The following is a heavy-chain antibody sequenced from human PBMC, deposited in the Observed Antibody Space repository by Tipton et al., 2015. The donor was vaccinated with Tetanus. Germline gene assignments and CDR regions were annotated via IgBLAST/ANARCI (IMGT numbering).Heavy chain of an antibody. V-gene: IGHV4-30-4*01. Sequence: LSCTVSGGSIISADHYWSWIRQPPGKGLEWIGYIYYSGTTYYSPSLKSRVTISVDRSNTQFSLRLDSLTAADTAVYYCARAAGFLGLTHDFWGRGTLVSVSS. CDR3: ARAAGFLGLTHDF. CDR2: IYYSGTT. CDR1: GGSIISADHY. J-gene: IGHJ4*02. D-gene: IGHD2/OR15-2a*01.